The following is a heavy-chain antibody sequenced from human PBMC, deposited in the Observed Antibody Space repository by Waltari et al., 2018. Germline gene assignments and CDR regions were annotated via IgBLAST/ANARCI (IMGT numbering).Heavy chain of an antibody. CDR2: IYSSGSD. Sequence: QVQLQESGPGLVKPSETLSLTCTVSGGSISNYYWSWVRQTAGEGLEWIGRIYSSGSDDYNPSLKSRVTMSLDTSKNQFSLKLRSVTAADTAIYYCARGIVADDNRPFDYWGQGTLVTVSS. J-gene: IGHJ4*02. CDR3: ARGIVADDNRPFDY. V-gene: IGHV4-4*07. CDR1: GGSISNYY. D-gene: IGHD6-13*01.